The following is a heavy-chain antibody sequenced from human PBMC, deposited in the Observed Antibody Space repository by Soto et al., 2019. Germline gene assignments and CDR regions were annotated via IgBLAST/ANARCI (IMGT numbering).Heavy chain of an antibody. D-gene: IGHD5-12*01. Sequence: QVQLVQSGAEVKKPGSSVKVSCNASGGTFSSYAISWVRQAPGQGLEWMGGIIPIFGTANYAQKFQGRVTITADESTSTAYMELSSLRSEDTAVYYCARPAGGQGYSGYFYWGQGTLVTVSS. CDR3: ARPAGGQGYSGYFY. V-gene: IGHV1-69*01. CDR1: GGTFSSYA. CDR2: IIPIFGTA. J-gene: IGHJ4*02.